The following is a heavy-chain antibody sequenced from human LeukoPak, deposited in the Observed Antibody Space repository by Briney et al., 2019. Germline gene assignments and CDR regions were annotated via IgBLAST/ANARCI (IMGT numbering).Heavy chain of an antibody. J-gene: IGHJ4*02. D-gene: IGHD3-22*01. CDR1: GGSFSGYY. CDR2: INHSGST. Sequence: SETLSITCAVYGGSFSGYYWSWIRQPPGKGLEWIGEINHSGSTNYNPSLKSRVTISVDTSKNQFSPKLSSVTAADTAVYYCARRGRPYYYDSSGYYYDYWGQGTLVTVSS. CDR3: ARRGRPYYYDSSGYYYDY. V-gene: IGHV4-34*01.